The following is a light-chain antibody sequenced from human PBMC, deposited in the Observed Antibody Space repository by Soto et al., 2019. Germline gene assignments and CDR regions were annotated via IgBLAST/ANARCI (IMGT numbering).Light chain of an antibody. CDR1: QGINSY. J-gene: IGKJ4*02. CDR2: AAS. CDR3: QRYESAPLT. V-gene: IGKV1-27*01. Sequence: DIQMTQSPSSLSASVGDRVTITCRASQGINSYLAWYQQKPVKVPKLLIHAASTLQSGVPSRFSGSGARTEFTLTIRSLQPEDVATYYCQRYESAPLTFGGGTKVDIK.